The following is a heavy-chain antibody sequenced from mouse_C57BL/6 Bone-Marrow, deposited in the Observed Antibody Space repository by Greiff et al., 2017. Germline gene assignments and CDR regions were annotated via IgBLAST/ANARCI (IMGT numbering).Heavy chain of an antibody. CDR1: GFTFSSYT. J-gene: IGHJ4*01. D-gene: IGHD1-1*01. Sequence: EVMLVESGGGLVKPGGSLKLSCAASGFTFSSYTMSWVRQTPEKRLEWVATISGGGGNTYYPDSVKGRFTISRDNAKNTLYLQMSSLKSEDTAMYYCAGYYYGRGDYWGQGTSVTVSS. CDR3: AGYYYGRGDY. CDR2: ISGGGGNT. V-gene: IGHV5-9*01.